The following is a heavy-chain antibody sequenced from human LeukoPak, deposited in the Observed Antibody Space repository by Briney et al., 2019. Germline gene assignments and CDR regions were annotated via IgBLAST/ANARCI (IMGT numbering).Heavy chain of an antibody. CDR3: ARTRRPNTVTQYLDY. V-gene: IGHV1-2*02. CDR2: INPNSGGT. Sequence: ASVKVSCKASGYTFTAYYIHWVRQAPGQGLEWMGWINPNSGGTNYAQKFQGRVTMTRDTSISTAYMELSRLRSDDTAVYYCARTRRPNTVTQYLDYWGQGTLVTVSS. D-gene: IGHD4-11*01. J-gene: IGHJ4*02. CDR1: GYTFTAYY.